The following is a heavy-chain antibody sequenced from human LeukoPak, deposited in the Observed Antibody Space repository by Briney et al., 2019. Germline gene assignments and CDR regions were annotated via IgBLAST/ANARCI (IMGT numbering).Heavy chain of an antibody. J-gene: IGHJ4*02. CDR2: VNINGGST. CDR3: ATADSGSYYSGFDY. D-gene: IGHD1-26*01. V-gene: IGHV3-64*04. CDR1: GFSFSNFS. Sequence: PGGSLRLSCSASGFSFSNFSMHWVRQAPGKGLEYVSGVNINGGSTYYADSVKGRFTISRDNSKNTLYLHMNSLRAEDTAVYYCATADSGSYYSGFDYWGQGTLVTVSS.